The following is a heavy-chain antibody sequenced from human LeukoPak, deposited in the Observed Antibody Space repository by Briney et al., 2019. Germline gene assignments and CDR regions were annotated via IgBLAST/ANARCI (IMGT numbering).Heavy chain of an antibody. V-gene: IGHV3-64*04. J-gene: IGHJ4*02. CDR2: ISSNGGST. D-gene: IGHD5-24*01. CDR3: ARDFSLQLFDY. Sequence: GGSLRLSCSASGFTFSSYAMHWVRQAPGKTLEYVSAISSNGGSTYYADSVKGRFTISRDDSKNTLYLQMNSLRAEDTAVYYCARDFSLQLFDYWGQGTLVTVFS. CDR1: GFTFSSYA.